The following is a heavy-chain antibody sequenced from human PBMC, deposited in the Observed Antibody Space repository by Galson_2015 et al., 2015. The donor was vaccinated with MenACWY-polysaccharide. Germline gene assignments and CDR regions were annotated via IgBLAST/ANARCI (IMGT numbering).Heavy chain of an antibody. CDR2: ISGTSDTI. D-gene: IGHD2-21*01. CDR1: GFTFSTYT. Sequence: SLRLSCAASGFTFSTYTLNWVRQAPGKGLEWLSSISGTSDTIFYADSVKGRFAVSRDNSKNSLHLQMTGLRAEDSAVYYCTRGKGFVSSVDYFDSWGLGTLVTVSS. J-gene: IGHJ4*02. CDR3: TRGKGFVSSVDYFDS. V-gene: IGHV3-48*04.